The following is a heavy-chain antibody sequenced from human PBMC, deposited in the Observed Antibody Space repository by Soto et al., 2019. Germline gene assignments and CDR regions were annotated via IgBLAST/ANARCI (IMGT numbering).Heavy chain of an antibody. CDR2: ISASGYST. D-gene: IGHD3-9*01. CDR3: GKHLPRTRYDILTGFYNGLDC. V-gene: IGHV3-23*01. J-gene: IGHJ4*01. Sequence: LEWVSGISASGYSTYYADSVKGRFTISRDDSKNTLYLQMNSLRAEDTAIYYCGKHLPRTRYDILTGFYNGLDCWGQGTLVTVSS.